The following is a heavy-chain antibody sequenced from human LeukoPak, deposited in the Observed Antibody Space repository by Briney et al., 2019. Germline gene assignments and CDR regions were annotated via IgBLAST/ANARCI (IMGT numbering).Heavy chain of an antibody. CDR3: ARGGDYDSSGYLY. D-gene: IGHD3-22*01. J-gene: IGHJ4*02. CDR1: GFTFRTYA. CDR2: INSGGDDT. Sequence: GGSLRLSCAGSGFTFRTYAMGWVRQAPGKGLEWVSSINSGGDDTYYADSVKGRFTISRDNAKNSLYLQMNSLRAEDTAVYYCARGGDYDSSGYLYWGQGTLVTVSS. V-gene: IGHV3-21*01.